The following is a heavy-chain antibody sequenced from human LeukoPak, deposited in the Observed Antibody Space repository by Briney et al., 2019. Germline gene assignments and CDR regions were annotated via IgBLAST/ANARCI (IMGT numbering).Heavy chain of an antibody. V-gene: IGHV3-15*01. Sequence: GGSLRLSCAASGFTFSNAWMSWVRQAPGKGLEWVGRIKSKTDGGTTDYAAPVKGRFTISRDDSKNTLYLQMNSLKTEDTAVYYCTTLSALVGATLRLDYWGQGTLVTVSS. J-gene: IGHJ4*02. CDR2: IKSKTDGGTT. D-gene: IGHD1-26*01. CDR3: TTLSALVGATLRLDY. CDR1: GFTFSNAW.